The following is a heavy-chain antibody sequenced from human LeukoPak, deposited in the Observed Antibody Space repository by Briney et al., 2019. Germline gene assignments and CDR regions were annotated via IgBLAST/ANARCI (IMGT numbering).Heavy chain of an antibody. CDR2: IYGGTST. Sequence: GGSLRLSCAGSGFTLSSTYMSWVRQAPGKGLEWVSIIYGGTSTYYADFVKGRFTISRDDSRNTLYLQMSSLRAEDTAVYYCARGTSGSGSYTVLLDYWGQGTLVTVSS. D-gene: IGHD3-10*01. CDR1: GFTLSSTY. J-gene: IGHJ4*02. CDR3: ARGTSGSGSYTVLLDY. V-gene: IGHV3-66*01.